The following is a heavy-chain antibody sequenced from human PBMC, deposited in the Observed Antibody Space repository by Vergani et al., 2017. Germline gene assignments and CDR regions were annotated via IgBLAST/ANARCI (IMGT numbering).Heavy chain of an antibody. D-gene: IGHD6-19*01. J-gene: IGHJ4*02. CDR2: ISSSSSYI. CDR3: ARAKEQWLVLSLDY. CDR1: GFTFSSYS. V-gene: IGHV3-21*01. Sequence: EVQLVESGGGLVKPGGSLRLSCAASGFTFSSYSMNWVRQAPGKGLEWVSSISSSSSYIYYADSVKGRFTISRDNAKNSLYLQMNSLRAEDTAVYYCARAKEQWLVLSLDYWGQGTLVTVSS.